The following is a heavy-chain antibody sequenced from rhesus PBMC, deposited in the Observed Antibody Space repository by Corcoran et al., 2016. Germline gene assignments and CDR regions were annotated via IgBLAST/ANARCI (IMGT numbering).Heavy chain of an antibody. V-gene: IGHV5-20*02. CDR1: GYSFTSYC. J-gene: IGHJ4*01. Sequence: EVQLVQSGAEVKRPGESLKISCKTAGYSFTSYCTSWVRQMPGKGLEWMGAIDPSDSDTRYSPSFQGQVTISADKSISTAYLQWSSLKASDTATYYCAKGYSGYKTHFDYWGQGVLVTVSS. CDR2: IDPSDSDT. D-gene: IGHD5-24*01. CDR3: AKGYSGYKTHFDY.